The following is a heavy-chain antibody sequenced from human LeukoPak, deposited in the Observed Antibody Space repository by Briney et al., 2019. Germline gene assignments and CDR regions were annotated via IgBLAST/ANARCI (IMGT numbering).Heavy chain of an antibody. D-gene: IGHD6-13*01. V-gene: IGHV4-4*02. CDR1: GDSISSRYW. CDR2: IYQSGST. J-gene: IGHJ5*02. CDR3: ARKGSSTGYTYWFDP. Sequence: PSETLSLTCDVSGDSISSRYWWTWVRQPPGKGLEWIGEIYQSGSTNYDSSLKSRVTISLDKSKNQFSLKVSSLTAADTAVYYCARKGSSTGYTYWFDPWGQGTLVTVSS.